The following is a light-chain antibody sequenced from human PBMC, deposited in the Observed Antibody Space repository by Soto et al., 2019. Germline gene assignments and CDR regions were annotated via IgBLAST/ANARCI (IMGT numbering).Light chain of an antibody. CDR1: SSGVGSYNL. Sequence: QSALTQPASVSGSPGQSITISCTGTSSGVGSYNLVSWYQQHPGKAPKLMIYEGSKRPSGVSNRCSGSKSGNTASLTISGLQAEDEADYYCCSYAGSDVFGTGTKVTVL. V-gene: IGLV2-23*01. J-gene: IGLJ1*01. CDR3: CSYAGSDV. CDR2: EGS.